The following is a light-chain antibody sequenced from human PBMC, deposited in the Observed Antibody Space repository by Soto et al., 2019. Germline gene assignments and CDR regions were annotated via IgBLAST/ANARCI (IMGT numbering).Light chain of an antibody. CDR3: CSYAGSYTEV. V-gene: IGLV2-11*01. CDR2: DVS. CDR1: SSDVGGYNY. J-gene: IGLJ1*01. Sequence: QSALTQPRSVSGSLGQSVTISCTGTSSDVGGYNYVSWYQQHPGKAPKLMIYDVSKRPSGVPDRFSGSKSGNTASLTISGLQAEDEADYYCCSYAGSYTEVFGTGTKVTVL.